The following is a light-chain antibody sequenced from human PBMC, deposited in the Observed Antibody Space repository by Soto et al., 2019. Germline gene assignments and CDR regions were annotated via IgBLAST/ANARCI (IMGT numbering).Light chain of an antibody. CDR1: SSDVGGYNY. CDR3: SSYTSRSTLV. V-gene: IGLV2-14*01. Sequence: QSALTQPASVFGSPGQSITISCTGTSSDVGGYNYVSWYQQHPGKAPKLMIYDVSDRPSGVSSRFSGSKSGNTASLTISGLQAEDEADYYCSSYTSRSTLVFGGGTKLTVL. CDR2: DVS. J-gene: IGLJ2*01.